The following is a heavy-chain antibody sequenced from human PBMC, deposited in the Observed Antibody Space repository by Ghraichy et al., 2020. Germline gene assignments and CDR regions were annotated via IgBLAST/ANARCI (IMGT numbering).Heavy chain of an antibody. D-gene: IGHD2-15*01. J-gene: IGHJ6*02. V-gene: IGHV3-74*03. Sequence: GGSLRLSCEGSGFTFSSSWIHWIRRGPGKGLVWISHIDSDGRTTTYADSVRGRFTISRDNGKNTVYLQMDSLSADDTADYYCARDRRHPASPPPFYYGLDGLGQGTKVTVS. CDR2: IDSDGRTT. CDR1: GFTFSSSW. CDR3: ARDRRHPASPPPFYYGLDG.